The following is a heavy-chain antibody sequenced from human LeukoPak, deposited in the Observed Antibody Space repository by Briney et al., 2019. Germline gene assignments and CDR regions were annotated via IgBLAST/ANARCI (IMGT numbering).Heavy chain of an antibody. V-gene: IGHV3-33*01. CDR3: ARGSLIVVVTHLDY. Sequence: GRSLRLSCAASGFTFSSYGMHWVRQAPGKGLEWVAVIWYDGSNKYYADSVKGRFTISRDNSKNTLYLQMNSLRAEDTAVYYCARGSLIVVVTHLDYWGQGTLATVSS. D-gene: IGHD3-22*01. J-gene: IGHJ4*02. CDR2: IWYDGSNK. CDR1: GFTFSSYG.